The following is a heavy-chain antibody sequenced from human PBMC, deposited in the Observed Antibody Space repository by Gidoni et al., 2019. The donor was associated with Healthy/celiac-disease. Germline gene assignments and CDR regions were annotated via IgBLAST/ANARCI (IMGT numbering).Heavy chain of an antibody. CDR3: ASICGGDCYFFDY. V-gene: IGHV3-30*04. CDR2: ISYDGSNK. J-gene: IGHJ4*02. CDR1: GFTFSSYA. D-gene: IGHD2-21*02. Sequence: GVVQPGRSLRLPCAASGFTFSSYAMHWVRQAPGKGLEWAAVISYDGSNKYYADSVKGRFTISRDNSKNTLYLQMNSLRAEDTAVYYCASICGGDCYFFDYWGQGTLVTVSS.